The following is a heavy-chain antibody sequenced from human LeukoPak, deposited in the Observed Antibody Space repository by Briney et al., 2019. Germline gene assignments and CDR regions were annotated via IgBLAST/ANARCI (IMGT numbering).Heavy chain of an antibody. D-gene: IGHD4-23*01. Sequence: SGGSLRLSCAASGFTFSSYVMTWVRQPPGEGVEGVSSLSGGGGVAYYADSVKGRFTISRDNSKNTLFLQMNSLRAEDTAVYYCAKDSRVVTDTPGDYWGQGTLVTVSS. J-gene: IGHJ4*02. CDR2: LSGGGGVA. CDR1: GFTFSSYV. V-gene: IGHV3-23*01. CDR3: AKDSRVVTDTPGDY.